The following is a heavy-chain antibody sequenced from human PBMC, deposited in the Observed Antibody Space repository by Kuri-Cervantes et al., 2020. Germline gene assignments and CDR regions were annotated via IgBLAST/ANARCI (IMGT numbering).Heavy chain of an antibody. Sequence: GESLKISCAASGFTFSSYAMTWVRQAPGKGLEWVSTISGGGDYTYHADSVKGRFTISRDNSKNTLYLQMNSLRAEDTAVYYCASRSGSLPTMKYGMDVWGQGTTVTVSS. V-gene: IGHV3-23*01. CDR1: GFTFSSYA. CDR2: ISGGGDYT. CDR3: ASRSGSLPTMKYGMDV. D-gene: IGHD6-25*01. J-gene: IGHJ6*02.